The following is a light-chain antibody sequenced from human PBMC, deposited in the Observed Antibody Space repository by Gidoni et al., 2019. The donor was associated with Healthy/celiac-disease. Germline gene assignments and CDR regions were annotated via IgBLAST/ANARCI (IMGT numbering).Light chain of an antibody. J-gene: IGKJ1*01. V-gene: IGKV1-5*01. CDR1: QSISSW. CDR2: DAS. Sequence: GDRVTITCRASQSISSWLAWYQQKPGKAPKLLIYDASSLESGVPSRFSGSGSGTEFTLTISSLQPDDFATYYCQQFNSYWTFGQGTKVEIK. CDR3: QQFNSYWT.